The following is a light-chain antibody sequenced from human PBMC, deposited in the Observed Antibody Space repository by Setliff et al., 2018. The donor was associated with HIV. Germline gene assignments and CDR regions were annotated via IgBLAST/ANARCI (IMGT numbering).Light chain of an antibody. J-gene: IGLJ1*01. V-gene: IGLV2-14*03. CDR2: AVS. CDR3: CSYAGSSTYV. Sequence: ALTQPASVSGSPGQSITISCTGTSSDVGGYNYVSWYQQHPGKAPKLMISAVSNRPSGVSNRFSGSKSGNTASLTISGLQAEDEADYYCCSYAGSSTYVFGTGTKVTVL. CDR1: SSDVGGYNY.